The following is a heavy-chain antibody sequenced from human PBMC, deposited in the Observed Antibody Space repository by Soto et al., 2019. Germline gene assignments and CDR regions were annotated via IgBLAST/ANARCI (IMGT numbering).Heavy chain of an antibody. CDR2: ISYSGDRQ. J-gene: IGHJ5*01. CDR1: GFTFADYA. Sequence: LRLSCVASGFTFADYAMHWVRRIPGKGLEWVAVISYSGDRQYYAESVKGRFTISRDNSKKTLYLQMFSLTSEDSAVFYCARTPAAMITDRYNWFDSWGPGTQVTVSS. D-gene: IGHD3-16*01. CDR3: ARTPAAMITDRYNWFDS. V-gene: IGHV3-30*01.